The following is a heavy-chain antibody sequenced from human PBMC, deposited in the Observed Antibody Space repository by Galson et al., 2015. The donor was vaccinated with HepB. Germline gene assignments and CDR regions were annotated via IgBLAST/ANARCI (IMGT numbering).Heavy chain of an antibody. D-gene: IGHD4-17*01. Sequence: SLRLSCAASVSTFSIYNMNWVRQAPGKGLEWVSSISSSSSSIYYADSVKGRFTISRDNAKNSLYLQMNSLRAEDTAVYYCARDFAALYGFYGNWFDPWGQGTLVAVSS. J-gene: IGHJ5*02. CDR1: VSTFSIYN. CDR3: ARDFAALYGFYGNWFDP. V-gene: IGHV3-21*01. CDR2: ISSSSSSI.